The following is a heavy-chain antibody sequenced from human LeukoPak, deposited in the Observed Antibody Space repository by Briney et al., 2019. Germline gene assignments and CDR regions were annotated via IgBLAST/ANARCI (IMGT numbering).Heavy chain of an antibody. CDR1: GGTFTSYA. CDR3: ASGGSSSHFDY. Sequence: SVKVSCKASGGTFTSYAISWVRQAPGQGREWMGRIIPILGIANYAQKFQGRVTITADKSTSTAYMELSSLRSEDTAVYYCASGGSSSHFDYWGQGTLVTVSS. CDR2: IIPILGIA. V-gene: IGHV1-69*04. D-gene: IGHD6-13*01. J-gene: IGHJ4*02.